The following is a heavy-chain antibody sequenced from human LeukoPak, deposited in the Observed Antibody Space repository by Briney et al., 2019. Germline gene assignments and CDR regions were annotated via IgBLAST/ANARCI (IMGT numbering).Heavy chain of an antibody. CDR1: GGSFSGYY. CDR3: ARGGYSYYDTNFDY. D-gene: IGHD3-9*01. V-gene: IGHV4-34*01. Sequence: SETLSLTCAVYGGSFSGYYWSWIRQPPGKGLEWIGEINHSGSTNYNPSLKSRVTISVDTSKNQFSLKLSSVTAADTAVYYCARGGYSYYDTNFDYWGQGTLVTVSS. J-gene: IGHJ4*02. CDR2: INHSGST.